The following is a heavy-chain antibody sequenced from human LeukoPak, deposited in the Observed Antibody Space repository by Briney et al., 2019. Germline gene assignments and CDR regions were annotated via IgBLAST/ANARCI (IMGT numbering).Heavy chain of an antibody. CDR3: ARTPGRYCSSTSCLTHKGAFDI. V-gene: IGHV4-31*03. D-gene: IGHD2-2*01. Sequence: SETLSLTCTVSGGSISSGGYYWSWIRQHPGKGLEWIGYIYYSGSTYYNPSLKSRVTISVDTSKNQFSLKLSSVTAADTAVYYCARTPGRYCSSTSCLTHKGAFDIWGQGTMVTVSS. CDR2: IYYSGST. J-gene: IGHJ3*02. CDR1: GGSISSGGYY.